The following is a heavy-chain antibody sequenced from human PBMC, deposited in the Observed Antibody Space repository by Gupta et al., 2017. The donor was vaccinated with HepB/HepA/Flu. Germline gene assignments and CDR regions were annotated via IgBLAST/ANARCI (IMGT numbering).Heavy chain of an antibody. J-gene: IGHJ5*02. CDR2: ISKDGINQ. D-gene: IGHD2-8*01. CDR3: ARRGYCTTSVCSNWLDP. V-gene: IGHV3-30-3*01. Sequence: QVQLVESGGGVVQPGTSLRLSCAASGFPFSNYSMPWVLQAPGKGLEWVAVISKDGINQYYADSVTGRFTVSRDISKNTLYLQMNSLRLEDTAVYYCARRGYCTTSVCSNWLDPWGQGTLVTVSS. CDR1: GFPFSNYS.